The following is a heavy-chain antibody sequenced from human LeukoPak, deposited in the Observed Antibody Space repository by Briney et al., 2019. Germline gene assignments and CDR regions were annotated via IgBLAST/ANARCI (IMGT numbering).Heavy chain of an antibody. D-gene: IGHD3-16*01. Sequence: PGGTLRLSCAASGFTFSSYAMSWVRQAPGKGLEWVSAISGRGVSTYYADTVKGRFTISRDNSKSTLYMEMTSLRADDTAVYYCAKDRHVRGSLLDYWGQGTLVTVSS. CDR3: AKDRHVRGSLLDY. J-gene: IGHJ4*02. CDR1: GFTFSSYA. CDR2: ISGRGVST. V-gene: IGHV3-23*01.